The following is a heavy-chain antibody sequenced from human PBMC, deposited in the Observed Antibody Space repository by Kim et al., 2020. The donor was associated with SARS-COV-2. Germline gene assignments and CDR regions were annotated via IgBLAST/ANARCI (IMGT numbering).Heavy chain of an antibody. D-gene: IGHD1-26*01. CDR2: IYYSGST. V-gene: IGHV4-61*01. J-gene: IGHJ5*02. CDR3: ARDRAKIGFDP. Sequence: SETLSLTCTVSGGSVSSGSYYWSWIRQPPGKGLEWIGYIYYSGSTNYNPSLKSRVTISVDTSKNQFSLKLSSVTAADTAVYYCARDRAKIGFDPWGQGTLVTVSS. CDR1: GGSVSSGSYY.